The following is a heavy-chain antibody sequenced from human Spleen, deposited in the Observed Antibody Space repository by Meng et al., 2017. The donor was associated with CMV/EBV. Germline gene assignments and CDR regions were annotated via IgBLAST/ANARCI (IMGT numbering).Heavy chain of an antibody. CDR1: GYTFTGYY. J-gene: IGHJ5*02. CDR3: AELQTYYDFWFDP. Sequence: ASVKVSCKASGYTFTGYYMHWVRQAPGQGLEWMGWISAYNGNTNYAQKLQGRVTMTTDTSTSTAYMELRSLRSDDTAVYYCAELQTYYDFWFDPWGQGTLVTVSS. CDR2: ISAYNGNT. V-gene: IGHV1-18*04. D-gene: IGHD3-3*01.